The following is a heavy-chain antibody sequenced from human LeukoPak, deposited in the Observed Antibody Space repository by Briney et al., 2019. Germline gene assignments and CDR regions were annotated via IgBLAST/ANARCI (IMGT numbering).Heavy chain of an antibody. CDR1: GFTFSSYS. CDR2: ISYDGSNK. D-gene: IGHD3-22*01. Sequence: GGSLRLSCAASGFTFSSYSMNWVRQAPGKGLEWVAVISYDGSNKYYADSVKGRFTISRDNSKNTLYLQMNSLRAEDTAVYYCARLTAYDSSGYYCGYFDYWGQGTLVTVSS. CDR3: ARLTAYDSSGYYCGYFDY. J-gene: IGHJ4*02. V-gene: IGHV3-30*03.